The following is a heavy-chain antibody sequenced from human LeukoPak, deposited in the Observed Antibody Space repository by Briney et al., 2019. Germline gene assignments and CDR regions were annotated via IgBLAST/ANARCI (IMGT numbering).Heavy chain of an antibody. D-gene: IGHD5-12*01. CDR1: GFTFSSYS. CDR3: ARVRRGYSGYAFDY. CDR2: ISSSSSYI. Sequence: GGSLRLPCAASGFTFSSYSMNWVRQAPGKGLEWVSSISSSSSYIYYADSVKGRFTISRDNAKNSLYLQMNSLRAEDTAVYYCARVRRGYSGYAFDYWGQGTLVTVSS. V-gene: IGHV3-21*01. J-gene: IGHJ4*02.